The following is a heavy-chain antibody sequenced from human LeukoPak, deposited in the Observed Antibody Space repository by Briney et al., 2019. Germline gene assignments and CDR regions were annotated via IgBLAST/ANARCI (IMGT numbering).Heavy chain of an antibody. CDR1: GFTFSIYN. J-gene: IGHJ4*02. Sequence: GGSLRLSCAASGFTFSIYNMNWVRQAPGKGLEWVSSIRSSTTYVYYADSVKGRFTISRDNAKNSLYLQMDSLRAEDTAVYYCARDSLTMIVGRQKRGLDYWGQGTLVTVSS. V-gene: IGHV3-21*01. CDR3: ARDSLTMIVGRQKRGLDY. D-gene: IGHD3-22*01. CDR2: IRSSTTYV.